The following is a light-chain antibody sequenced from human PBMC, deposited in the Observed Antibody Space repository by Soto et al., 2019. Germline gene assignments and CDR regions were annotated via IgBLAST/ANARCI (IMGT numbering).Light chain of an antibody. CDR1: GSDVGIYNY. CDR2: EVS. V-gene: IGLV2-8*01. CDR3: SSYAGSHFWV. Sequence: QSALTQPPSASGSPGQSVTISCTGTGSDVGIYNYVSWYQQHPGKAPKLIIYEVSQRPSGVPDRFSGSKSGNTASLTVSGLQAEDEADYYCSSYAGSHFWVFGGGTKVTVL. J-gene: IGLJ3*02.